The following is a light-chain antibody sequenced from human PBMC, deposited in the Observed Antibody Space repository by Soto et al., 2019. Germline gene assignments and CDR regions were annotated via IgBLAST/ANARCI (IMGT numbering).Light chain of an antibody. V-gene: IGKV3-15*01. Sequence: EIVMTQSPATLSVSPGERVTLSCRASQSVSSNFAWYQQKAGQAPRLLIYDASTRATGIPARFSGSGSGTEFTLTISSLQSEDFGVYFCQQYNYWPRTFGQGTKVEIK. CDR2: DAS. CDR3: QQYNYWPRT. CDR1: QSVSSN. J-gene: IGKJ1*01.